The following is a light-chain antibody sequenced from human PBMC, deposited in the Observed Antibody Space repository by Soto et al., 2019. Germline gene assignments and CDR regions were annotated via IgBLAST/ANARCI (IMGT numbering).Light chain of an antibody. CDR1: QSVSSQ. J-gene: IGKJ2*01. CDR3: HQRSNGPRT. CDR2: DAS. V-gene: IGKV3-11*01. Sequence: EIVLTQSPATLSLSPGERATLSCRASQSVSSQLAWYQQKPGQAPRLLIYDASNTATGIPARFSGSGSGTDFTLTISSLEPEDFGVYYCHQRSNGPRTFGQGTKLEIK.